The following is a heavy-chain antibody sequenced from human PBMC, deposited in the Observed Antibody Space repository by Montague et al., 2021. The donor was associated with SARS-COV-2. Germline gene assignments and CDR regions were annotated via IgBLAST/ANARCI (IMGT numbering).Heavy chain of an antibody. D-gene: IGHD2-2*01. V-gene: IGHV3-66*01. CDR3: ARALSFSNWFDP. CDR1: GFTVSSNH. CDR2: IYSGGTT. J-gene: IGHJ5*02. Sequence: SLRLFCAASGFTVSSNHMSWVRQAPGKGLEWVSVIYSGGTTYYADSVKGRFTISRDNSKNTLYLHMNSLRAEDTAVYYCARALSFSNWFDPWGQGTLVTVSS.